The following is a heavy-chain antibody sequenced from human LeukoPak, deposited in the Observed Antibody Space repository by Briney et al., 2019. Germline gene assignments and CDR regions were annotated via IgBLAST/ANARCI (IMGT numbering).Heavy chain of an antibody. CDR2: ISYDGSNK. J-gene: IGHJ3*02. CDR3: AREGTVTTDAFDI. D-gene: IGHD4-17*01. Sequence: GRSLRLSCAASGFTFSSYAMPWVRQAPGKGLEWVAVISYDGSNKYYADSVKGRFTISRGNSKNTLYLQMNSLRAEDTAVYYCAREGTVTTDAFDIWGQGTMVTVSS. CDR1: GFTFSSYA. V-gene: IGHV3-30-3*01.